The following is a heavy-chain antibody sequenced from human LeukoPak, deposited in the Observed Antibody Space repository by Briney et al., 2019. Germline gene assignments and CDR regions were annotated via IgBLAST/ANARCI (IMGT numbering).Heavy chain of an antibody. CDR3: AREWKDIVVVPAASLHY. V-gene: IGHV1-46*01. CDR1: GYTFTSYY. CDR2: INPSGGST. J-gene: IGHJ4*02. Sequence: ASGKVSCKASGYTFTSYYMHWVRQAPGQGLEWMGIINPSGGSTSYAQKFQGRVTMTRDTSTSTVYMELSSLRSEDTAVYYCAREWKDIVVVPAASLHYWGQGTLVTVSS. D-gene: IGHD2-2*01.